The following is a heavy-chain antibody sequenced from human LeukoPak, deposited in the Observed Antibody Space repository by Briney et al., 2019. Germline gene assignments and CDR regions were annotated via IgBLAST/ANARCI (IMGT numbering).Heavy chain of an antibody. V-gene: IGHV4-59*01. Sequence: SETLSLTCTVSGGSISSYYWSWIRQPPGKGLEWIGYIYYSGSTNYNPSLKSRVTISVDTSKNQFSLKLSSVTAADTAVYYCARGAAAAAWFDPWGRGTLVTVSS. CDR3: ARGAAAAAWFDP. CDR2: IYYSGST. CDR1: GGSISSYY. D-gene: IGHD6-13*01. J-gene: IGHJ5*02.